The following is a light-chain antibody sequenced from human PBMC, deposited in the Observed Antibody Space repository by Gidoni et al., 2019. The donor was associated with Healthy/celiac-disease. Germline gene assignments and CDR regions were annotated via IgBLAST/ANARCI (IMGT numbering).Light chain of an antibody. Sequence: IQITQSQSSLSASVGDRVTITCQASQDISNYLNWYQQKPGKAPKLLIYDASNLETGVPSRFSGSGSGTDFTFTISSLQPEDIATYYCQQYDNLPRLTFGGGTKVEIK. CDR1: QDISNY. CDR3: QQYDNLPRLT. J-gene: IGKJ4*01. V-gene: IGKV1-33*01. CDR2: DAS.